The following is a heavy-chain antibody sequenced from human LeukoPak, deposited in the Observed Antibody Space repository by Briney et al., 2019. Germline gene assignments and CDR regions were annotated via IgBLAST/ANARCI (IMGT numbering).Heavy chain of an antibody. V-gene: IGHV3-21*01. CDR1: GFTFSSYE. Sequence: GGSLRLSCAASGFTFSSYEMKWVRQAPGKGLEWVSSITNGSNFISYADSVKGRFTISRDNSKNSLFLQMNSLRAEDTAVYYCTRTPSTVSTRIRFDYWGQGTLLSVSS. D-gene: IGHD2-21*02. J-gene: IGHJ4*02. CDR3: TRTPSTVSTRIRFDY. CDR2: ITNGSNFI.